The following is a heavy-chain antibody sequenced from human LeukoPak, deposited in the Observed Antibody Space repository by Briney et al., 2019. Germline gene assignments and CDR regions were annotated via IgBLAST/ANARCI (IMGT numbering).Heavy chain of an antibody. Sequence: GGALRLSCAGSGITFTTYGMHWVRQGPGKGLERVAFIRYDGSTKYYADSVKGRFTMSRDNSKNTLYLQMNSLRADDTALYYCARDHYGFDYWGQGTLVTVSS. D-gene: IGHD3-10*01. V-gene: IGHV3-30*02. J-gene: IGHJ4*02. CDR2: IRYDGSTK. CDR3: ARDHYGFDY. CDR1: GITFTTYG.